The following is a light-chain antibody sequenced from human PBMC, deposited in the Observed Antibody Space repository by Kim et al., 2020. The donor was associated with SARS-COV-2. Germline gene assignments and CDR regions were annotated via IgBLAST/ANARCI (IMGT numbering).Light chain of an antibody. CDR1: SSKIGSNY. J-gene: IGLJ3*02. CDR2: RNN. V-gene: IGLV1-47*01. Sequence: GHRCAFSCPRISSKIGSNYVYWNQQLPGTAPKLRFLRNNHRPVRVPDRCSGAQSGTSASLAISGLRSKDEADYYCAACEDSLSGWVFGGGTQLTVL. CDR3: AACEDSLSGWV.